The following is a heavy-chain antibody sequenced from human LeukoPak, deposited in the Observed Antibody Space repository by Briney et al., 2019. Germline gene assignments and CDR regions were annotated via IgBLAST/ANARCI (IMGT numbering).Heavy chain of an antibody. J-gene: IGHJ6*03. CDR1: GYTFTSYG. V-gene: IGHV1-18*01. CDR3: ARTGAYYYDREAYYYYYMDV. Sequence: ASVKVSCKASGYTFTSYGISWVRQAPGQGLEWMGWISAYNGNTNYAQKLQGRVTMTTDTSTSTAYMELRSLRSDDTAVYYCARTGAYYYDREAYYYYYMDVWGKGTTVTVSS. CDR2: ISAYNGNT. D-gene: IGHD3-22*01.